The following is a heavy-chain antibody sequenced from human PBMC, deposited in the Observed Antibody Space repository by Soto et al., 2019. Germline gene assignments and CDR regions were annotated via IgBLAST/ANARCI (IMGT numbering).Heavy chain of an antibody. CDR3: AADRHSRVFSFDF. D-gene: IGHD6-19*01. Sequence: ASVKVSCKASGFTFSSSAVQWVRQVRGHRLEWIGWIVVGSGDTKYAQTFQERVTLTRDMSTTTAYMELDSLTFEDTAVYFCAADRHSRVFSFDFWGPGTQVTVSS. V-gene: IGHV1-58*01. CDR1: GFTFSSSA. CDR2: IVVGSGDT. J-gene: IGHJ4*02.